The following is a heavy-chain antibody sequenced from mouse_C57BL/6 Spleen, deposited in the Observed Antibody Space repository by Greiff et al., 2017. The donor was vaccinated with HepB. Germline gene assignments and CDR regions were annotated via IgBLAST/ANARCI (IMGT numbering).Heavy chain of an antibody. J-gene: IGHJ1*03. CDR1: GFTFSDYG. CDR2: ISSGSSTI. CDR3: ARPGTGFPGYFDV. V-gene: IGHV5-17*01. Sequence: EVMLVESGGGLVKPGGSLKLSCAASGFTFSDYGMHWVRQAPEKGLEWVAYISSGSSTIYYADTVKGRFTISRDNAKNTLFLQMTSLRSEDTAMYYCARPGTGFPGYFDVWGTGTTVTVSS. D-gene: IGHD4-1*01.